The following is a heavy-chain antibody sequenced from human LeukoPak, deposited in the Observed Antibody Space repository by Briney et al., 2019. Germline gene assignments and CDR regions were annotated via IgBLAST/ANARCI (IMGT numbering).Heavy chain of an antibody. D-gene: IGHD4-17*01. J-gene: IGHJ6*03. V-gene: IGHV4-59*01. CDR2: IYYSGST. CDR3: ARGYGDYAPPHYYYYYYMDV. CDR1: GGSISSYY. Sequence: PSETLSLTCTVSGGSISSYYWSWIRQPPGKGLEWIGYIYYSGSTNYNPSLKSRVTISVDTSKNQFSLKLSSVTAADTAVYYCARGYGDYAPPHYYYYYYMDVWGKGTTVTISS.